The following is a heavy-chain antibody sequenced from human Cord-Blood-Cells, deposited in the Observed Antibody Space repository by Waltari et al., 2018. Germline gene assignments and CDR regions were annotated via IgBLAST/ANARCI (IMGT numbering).Heavy chain of an antibody. Sequence: QVQLVQSGAEVKKPGASVKVSCKASGYTFTGYYMHWVRQAPGQGLEWMGLINPNSGGTNYAQKFQGWVTMTRDTSISTAYMELSRLRSDDTAVYYCARSYDILTGYFDYWGQGTLVTVSS. D-gene: IGHD3-9*01. CDR3: ARSYDILTGYFDY. V-gene: IGHV1-2*04. J-gene: IGHJ4*02. CDR1: GYTFTGYY. CDR2: INPNSGGT.